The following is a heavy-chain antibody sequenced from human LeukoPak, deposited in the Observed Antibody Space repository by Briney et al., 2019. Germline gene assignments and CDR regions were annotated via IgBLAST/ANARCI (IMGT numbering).Heavy chain of an antibody. Sequence: ASVKVSCKASGYTFTSYYMHWVRQAPGQGLEWMGIINPSGGSTSYAQKFQGRVTMTRDTSTSTDYMELSSLRSEDTAVYYCARVANKRTLDYWGQGTLVTVSS. V-gene: IGHV1-46*01. J-gene: IGHJ4*02. CDR3: ARVANKRTLDY. CDR2: INPSGGST. D-gene: IGHD1-14*01. CDR1: GYTFTSYY.